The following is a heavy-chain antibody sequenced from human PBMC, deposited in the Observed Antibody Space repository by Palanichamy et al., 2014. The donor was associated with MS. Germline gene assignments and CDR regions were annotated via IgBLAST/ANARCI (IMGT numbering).Heavy chain of an antibody. J-gene: IGHJ4*02. Sequence: EVQLVESGGGVGPXGGGPLRLSCAASGFTFSSYWVGWVRQAPGKGLEWVANIKQDGSEKYYVDSVKGRFTISRDNAQNSLYLQMNSLRVEDTAIYYCTRDGSGWSVHWGQGTLVTVTS. V-gene: IGHV3-7*01. CDR1: GFTFSSYW. CDR3: TRDGSGWSVH. CDR2: IKQDGSEK. D-gene: IGHD6-19*01.